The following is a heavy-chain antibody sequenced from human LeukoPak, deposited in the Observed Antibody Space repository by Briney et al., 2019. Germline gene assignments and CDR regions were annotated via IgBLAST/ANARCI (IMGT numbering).Heavy chain of an antibody. CDR2: IYYSGST. J-gene: IGHJ4*02. D-gene: IGHD5-18*01. Sequence: SETLSLTCTVSGGSISSYYWSWIRQPPGKGLEWIGYIYYSGSTNYNPSLKSRVAISVDTSKNQFSLKLSSVTAADTAVYYCAGTPDTAMVSTLFDYWGQGTLVTVSS. CDR3: AGTPDTAMVSTLFDY. V-gene: IGHV4-59*08. CDR1: GGSISSYY.